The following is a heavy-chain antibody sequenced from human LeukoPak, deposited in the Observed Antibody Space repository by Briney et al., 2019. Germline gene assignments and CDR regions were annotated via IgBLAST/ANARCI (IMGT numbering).Heavy chain of an antibody. CDR3: ARDTDDYVWGSYRGFDY. D-gene: IGHD3-16*02. CDR2: INPSGGST. CDR1: GYTFTSYY. V-gene: IGHV1-46*01. Sequence: ASVKVSCKASGYTFTSYYMHWVRQAPGQGLEWMGIINPSGGSTSYAQKFQGRVTMTRDTSTSTVYMELSSLRSEDTAVYYCARDTDDYVWGSYRGFDYWGQGTLVTVSS. J-gene: IGHJ4*02.